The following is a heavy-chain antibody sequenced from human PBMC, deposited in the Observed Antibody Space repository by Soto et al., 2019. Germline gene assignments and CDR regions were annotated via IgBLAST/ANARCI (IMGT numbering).Heavy chain of an antibody. CDR2: INPNSGDT. CDR1: GYIFTGYS. V-gene: IGHV1-2*02. CDR3: AREASAVVSLDY. J-gene: IGHJ4*02. Sequence: ASVKVSCKASGYIFTGYSMHWVLQAPGQGLEWMGWINPNSGDTIYAQKFQGRVTLTTDTSISTAYMELNGLRSDDTATYYCAREASAVVSLDYWGQGTLVTVSS. D-gene: IGHD6-19*01.